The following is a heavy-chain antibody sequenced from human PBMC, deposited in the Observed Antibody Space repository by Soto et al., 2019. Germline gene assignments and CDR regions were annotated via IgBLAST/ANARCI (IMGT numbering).Heavy chain of an antibody. J-gene: IGHJ4*02. CDR2: IYASGST. V-gene: IGHV4-4*09. CDR3: ASGLVTTLHY. CDR1: GASMSTFY. D-gene: IGHD4-17*01. Sequence: SETLSLTCTASGASMSTFYWNWFRQAPGQGLEWIGYIYASGSTYYNPSLKSRVTISVDRSKNQFSLKLSSVTAADTAVYYCASGLVTTLHYWRQGTLVTVS.